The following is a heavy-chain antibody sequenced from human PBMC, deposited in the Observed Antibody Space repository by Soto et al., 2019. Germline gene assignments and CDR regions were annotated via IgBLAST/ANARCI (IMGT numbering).Heavy chain of an antibody. CDR2: IHPKSGGT. CDR3: ARDLAKGGGSAGFDY. J-gene: IGHJ4*02. CDR1: GYTFTVSY. V-gene: IGHV1-2*02. Sequence: QVQLVQSGAEVKKPGASVNVSCKASGYTFTVSYMHWVRQAPGQGLEWMGWIHPKSGGTMYPQKFQGRVTMTWDTSISTAYIALTRLRSDDTALEYCARDLAKGGGSAGFDYWGQGTLVTVSS. D-gene: IGHD1-26*01.